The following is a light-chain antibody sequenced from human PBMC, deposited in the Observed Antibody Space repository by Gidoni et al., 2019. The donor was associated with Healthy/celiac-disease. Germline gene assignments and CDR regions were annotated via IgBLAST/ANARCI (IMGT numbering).Light chain of an antibody. CDR2: SNN. J-gene: IGLJ2*01. V-gene: IGLV1-44*01. CDR3: AAWDDSLNGPVV. CDR1: SSNIGSHT. Sequence: QSVLTPPPSASGTPGQRVTSSWSGSSSNIGSHTVNWYQQLPGTAPKLLIYSNNQRPSGVPDRFSGSKSGTSASLAISGLQSEDKADYYCAAWDDSLNGPVVFGGGTKLTVL.